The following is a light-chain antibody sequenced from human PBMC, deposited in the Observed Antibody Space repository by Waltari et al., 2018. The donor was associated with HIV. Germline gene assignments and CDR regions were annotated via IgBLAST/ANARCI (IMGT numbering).Light chain of an antibody. V-gene: IGLV6-57*04. Sequence: NFMLSQPHSVSESPGKTVTISCTRSSGSIASKYGQWYQQRPGSAPTTVIYEDKQRPSGVPDRFSGSIDTSSNAASLTISGLKTEDEADYYCQSYDSSNPVVFGGGTKLTVL. CDR3: QSYDSSNPVV. J-gene: IGLJ2*01. CDR1: SGSIASKY. CDR2: EDK.